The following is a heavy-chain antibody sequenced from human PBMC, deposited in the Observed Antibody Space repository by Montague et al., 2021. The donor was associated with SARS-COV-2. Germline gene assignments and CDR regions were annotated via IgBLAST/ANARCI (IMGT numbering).Heavy chain of an antibody. CDR2: ISSSSSAI. V-gene: IGHV3-48*02. Sequence: SLRLSCAASGFTFSSYRMNWVRQAPGKGLEWVSFISSSSSAIYYADSVKGRFTISRDNAKNSLYLQMNSLRDEDAAVYYCARDSISTMIVVVYYDGMDVGGQGTAFAVS. CDR3: ARDSISTMIVVVYYDGMDV. J-gene: IGHJ6*02. CDR1: GFTFSSYR. D-gene: IGHD3-22*01.